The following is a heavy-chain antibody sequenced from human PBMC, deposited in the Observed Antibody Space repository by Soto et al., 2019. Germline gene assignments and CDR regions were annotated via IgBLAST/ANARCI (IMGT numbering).Heavy chain of an antibody. J-gene: IGHJ4*02. D-gene: IGHD5-18*01. CDR2: INPNSGGT. V-gene: IGHV1-2*02. Sequence: ASVKVSCKASGYTFTGYYMHWVRQARGQGVEWMGWINPNSGGTNYAQKCQGRVTMTRDTSISTAYMELSRQRSDDTAVYSCERYKYSSGLYSFDYWGQGTLVTVYS. CDR3: ERYKYSSGLYSFDY. CDR1: GYTFTGYY.